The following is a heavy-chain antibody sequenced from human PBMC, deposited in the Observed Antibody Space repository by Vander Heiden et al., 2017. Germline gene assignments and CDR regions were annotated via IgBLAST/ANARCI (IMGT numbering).Heavy chain of an antibody. D-gene: IGHD2-15*01. CDR2: IYYSGST. V-gene: IGHV4-31*03. CDR1: GGPIRSGYYY. Sequence: QVRLQESGSGLVKPAQTLSFTCTVSGGPIRSGYYYWSWVRQHPGKGLEWIGYIYYSGSTYYDPSLKSRVTISVDTSKTQSSLKLSSVTAADTAVYYYAKAHSGGDYFGYWGHGTIVTVCS. CDR3: AKAHSGGDYFGY. J-gene: IGHJ4*01.